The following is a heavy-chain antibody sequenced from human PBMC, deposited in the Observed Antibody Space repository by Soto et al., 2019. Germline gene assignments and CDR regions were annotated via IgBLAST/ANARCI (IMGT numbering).Heavy chain of an antibody. D-gene: IGHD2-2*02. Sequence: GGSLRLSCAASGFGFGGKTMYWVRQAPGRGLEWVALIAPDGSQIYYADSVTGRFTISRDNSKNTLYLQMDSLRAEDTSLYLCATDIHATWLLNSWGQGTVVTVSS. CDR3: ATDIHATWLLNS. CDR2: IAPDGSQI. V-gene: IGHV3-30-3*01. CDR1: GFGFGGKT. J-gene: IGHJ5*02.